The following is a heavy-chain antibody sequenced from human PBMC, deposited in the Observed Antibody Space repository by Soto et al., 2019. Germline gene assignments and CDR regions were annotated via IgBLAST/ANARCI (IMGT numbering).Heavy chain of an antibody. CDR2: IYYSGST. CDR1: GGSVSSGGYY. Sequence: PSETLSLTCTVSGGSVSSGGYYWSWIRQHPGKGLEWIGYIYYSGSTYYNPSLKSRVTISVDTSKNQFSLKLSSVTAADTAVYWCARQWGTDAFDFWGQGTMVTVSS. D-gene: IGHD2-8*01. V-gene: IGHV4-31*03. J-gene: IGHJ3*01. CDR3: ARQWGTDAFDF.